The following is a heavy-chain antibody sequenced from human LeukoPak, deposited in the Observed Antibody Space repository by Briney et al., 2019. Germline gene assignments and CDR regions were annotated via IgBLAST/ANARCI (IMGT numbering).Heavy chain of an antibody. CDR1: GGSISSSNW. Sequence: SETLSLTCAVSGGSISSSNWWSWVRQPPGKGLEWIGEIYHSGSTNYNPSLKSRVTISVDKSKNQFSLKLSSVTAADTAVYYCARHQGQWLFFFDHWGQGALVTVSS. J-gene: IGHJ4*02. D-gene: IGHD6-19*01. CDR2: IYHSGST. CDR3: ARHQGQWLFFFDH. V-gene: IGHV4-4*02.